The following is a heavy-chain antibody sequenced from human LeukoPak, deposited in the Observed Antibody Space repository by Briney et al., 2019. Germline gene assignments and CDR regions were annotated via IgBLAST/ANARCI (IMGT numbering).Heavy chain of an antibody. CDR3: ARGGGSGDYFDY. D-gene: IGHD2-15*01. J-gene: IGHJ4*02. CDR1: GYTFTGYY. V-gene: IGHV1-2*02. Sequence: ASVKVSCKASGYTFTGYYMHWVRQAPGQGLEWMGWINPNSGATNSAQKFQGRVTMTRDTSISTAYMELSRLRSDDTAVYYCARGGGSGDYFDYWGQGTLVTVSS. CDR2: INPNSGAT.